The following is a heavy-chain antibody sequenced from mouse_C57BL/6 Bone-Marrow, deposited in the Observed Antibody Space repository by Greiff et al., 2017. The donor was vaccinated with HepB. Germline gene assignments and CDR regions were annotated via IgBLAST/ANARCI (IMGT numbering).Heavy chain of an antibody. CDR1: GYTFTSYG. CDR2: IYPRSGNT. Sequence: QVQLKQSGAELARPGASVKLSCKASGYTFTSYGISWVKQRTGQGLEWIGEIYPRSGNTYYNEKFKGKATLTADKSSSTAYMELRSLTAEDSAVYFCAIYYVLFAYWGQGALVTVST. V-gene: IGHV1-81*01. J-gene: IGHJ3*01. CDR3: AIYYVLFAY. D-gene: IGHD2-1*01.